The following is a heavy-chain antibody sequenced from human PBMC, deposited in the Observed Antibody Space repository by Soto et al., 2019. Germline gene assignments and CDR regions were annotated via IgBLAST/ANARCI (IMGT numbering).Heavy chain of an antibody. J-gene: IGHJ5*02. CDR1: GYTFTTFW. CDR3: ARLFCSTTTCDSWFDP. D-gene: IGHD2-2*01. V-gene: IGHV5-10-1*01. Sequence: GESLKISCTGFGYTFTTFWISWVRQMPGKGLEWMGRIDPRDSYVNYSPSFQGHVTISLDKSISTAYLQWGSLKASDAAMYYCARLFCSTTTCDSWFDPWGQGTLVTVSS. CDR2: IDPRDSYV.